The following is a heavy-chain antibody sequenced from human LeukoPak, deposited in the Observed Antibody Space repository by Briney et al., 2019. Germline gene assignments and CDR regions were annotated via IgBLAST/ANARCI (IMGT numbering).Heavy chain of an antibody. CDR1: GGSFSGYY. J-gene: IGHJ4*02. V-gene: IGHV4-34*01. D-gene: IGHD3-22*01. Sequence: SETLSLTCAVYGGSFSGYYWSWIRQPPGKGLEWIGEINHSGSTNYNPSLKSRVTISVDTSKNQFSLKLSSVTAADTAVYYCARHLTSCEEGDSSGYCRWVPPGYWGQGTLVTVSS. CDR3: ARHLTSCEEGDSSGYCRWVPPGY. CDR2: INHSGST.